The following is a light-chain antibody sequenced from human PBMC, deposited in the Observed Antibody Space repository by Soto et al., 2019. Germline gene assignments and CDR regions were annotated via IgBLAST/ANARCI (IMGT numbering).Light chain of an antibody. CDR3: QQYGSSRWT. CDR2: GAS. J-gene: IGKJ1*01. CDR1: QSVSSSY. V-gene: IGKV3-20*01. Sequence: PEKRATLSGRASQSVSSSYVARYQQKPGQALRLLIYGASSRATGIPDRFSGSGSGTDFTLTISRLEPEDFAVYYCQQYGSSRWTFGQVTKVDIK.